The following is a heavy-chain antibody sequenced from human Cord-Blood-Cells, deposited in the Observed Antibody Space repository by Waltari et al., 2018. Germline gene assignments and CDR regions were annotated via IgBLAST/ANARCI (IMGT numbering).Heavy chain of an antibody. Sequence: QLQLQESGPGLVKPSETLSLTCTVPGGSTSSSSSSWAWIRQPPVTGLEWIGSIDYSGSTYYNPSLKSRVTISVDTSKNQFSLKLSSVTAADTAVYYCARHRAGLWPTWGQGTLVTVSS. J-gene: IGHJ4*02. CDR3: ARHRAGLWPT. CDR1: GGSTSSSSSS. CDR2: IDYSGST. V-gene: IGHV4-39*01. D-gene: IGHD5-18*01.